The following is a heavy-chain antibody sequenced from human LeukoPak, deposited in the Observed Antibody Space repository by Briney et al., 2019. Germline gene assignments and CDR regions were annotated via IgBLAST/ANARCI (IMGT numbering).Heavy chain of an antibody. D-gene: IGHD2-2*02. V-gene: IGHV3-48*01. CDR2: ISSSSSTI. CDR1: GFTFSSYS. Sequence: GGSLRLSCAASGFTFSSYSMNWVRQAPGKGLEWVSYISSSSSTIYYADSVEGRFTISRDNAKNSLYLQMNSLRAEDTAVYYCARMGCSSTSCYTPTFDYWGQGTLVTVSS. CDR3: ARMGCSSTSCYTPTFDY. J-gene: IGHJ4*02.